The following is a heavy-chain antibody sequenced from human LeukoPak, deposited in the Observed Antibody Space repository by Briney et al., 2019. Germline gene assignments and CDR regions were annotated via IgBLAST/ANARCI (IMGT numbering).Heavy chain of an antibody. CDR2: ISAYSGNT. CDR1: GYTFTNYG. V-gene: IGHV1-18*01. Sequence: HRASVKVSCKASGYTFTNYGISWVRQAPGQGLEWMGWISAYSGNTNYAQKVQGRVTMTTDTSTTTAYMDLRSLRSDDTAVYYCARDLRVDYGGNRGHFDYWGQGTLVTVSS. D-gene: IGHD4-23*01. J-gene: IGHJ4*02. CDR3: ARDLRVDYGGNRGHFDY.